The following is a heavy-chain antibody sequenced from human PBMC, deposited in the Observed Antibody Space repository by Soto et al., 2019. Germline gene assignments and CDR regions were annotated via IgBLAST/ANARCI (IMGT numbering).Heavy chain of an antibody. CDR2: ISSSSSYI. CDR1: GFTFSSYS. CDR3: ARGYYGSGSFLRYGMDV. Sequence: TGGSLRLSCAASGFTFSSYSMNWVRQAPGKGLEWVSSISSSSSYIYYADSVKGRFTISRDNAKNSLYLQMNSLRAEDTAVYYCARGYYGSGSFLRYGMDVWGQGTTVTVSS. J-gene: IGHJ6*02. D-gene: IGHD3-10*01. V-gene: IGHV3-21*01.